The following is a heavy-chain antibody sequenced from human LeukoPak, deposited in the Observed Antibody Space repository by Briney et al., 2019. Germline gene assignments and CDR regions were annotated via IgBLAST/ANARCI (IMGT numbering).Heavy chain of an antibody. D-gene: IGHD2-21*02. CDR1: GFTFSSYW. J-gene: IGHJ4*02. CDR3: ARGDVYFDY. Sequence: GGSLRLSCAASGFTFSSYWMNWARQAPGKGLEWVSVIYSGGRTYYADSVKGRFTISRDNSKSTLYLQMNSLRAEDTAVYYCARGDVYFDYWGQGTLVTVSS. CDR2: IYSGGRT. V-gene: IGHV3-53*01.